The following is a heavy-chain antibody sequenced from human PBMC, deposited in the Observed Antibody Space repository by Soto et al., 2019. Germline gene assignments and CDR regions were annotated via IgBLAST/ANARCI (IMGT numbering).Heavy chain of an antibody. CDR2: IYYSGST. CDR1: GGSISSYY. V-gene: IGHV4-59*01. Sequence: SETLSLTCTVSGGSISSYYWSWIRQPPGKGLEWIGYIYYSGSTNYNPSLKSRVTISVDTSKNQFSLKLSSVTAADTAVYYCAREQWLMNYYYYGMDVWGQGTTVTVSS. J-gene: IGHJ6*02. CDR3: AREQWLMNYYYYGMDV. D-gene: IGHD3-22*01.